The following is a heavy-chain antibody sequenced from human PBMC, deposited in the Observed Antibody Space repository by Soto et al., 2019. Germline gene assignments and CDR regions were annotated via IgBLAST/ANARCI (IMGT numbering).Heavy chain of an antibody. CDR3: ARADSSSWYVWFDP. CDR1: GGSISSYY. D-gene: IGHD6-13*01. V-gene: IGHV4-59*01. Sequence: SETLSLTCTVSGGSISSYYWSWVRQPPGKGLEWIGYIYYSGSTNYNPSLKSRVTISVDTSKNQFSLKLSSVTAADTAVYYCARADSSSWYVWFDPWGQGTLVTVSS. J-gene: IGHJ5*02. CDR2: IYYSGST.